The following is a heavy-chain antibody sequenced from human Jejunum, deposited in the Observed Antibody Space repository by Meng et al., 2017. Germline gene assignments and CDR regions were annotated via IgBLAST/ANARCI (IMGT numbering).Heavy chain of an antibody. J-gene: IGHJ4*02. V-gene: IGHV1-2*02. Sequence: QVQLVQSGAEVLKPGASVKVSCKTSGYTFPSYYLHWVRQAPGQGLQWMGLINPSTGYTLYSQKFQGRVTITRDRSITTAYLDLTRLTSDDTAMYYCARVGSTNSPADYWGQGTLVTVSS. CDR3: ARVGSTNSPADY. CDR2: INPSTGYT. D-gene: IGHD1-26*01. CDR1: GYTFPSYY.